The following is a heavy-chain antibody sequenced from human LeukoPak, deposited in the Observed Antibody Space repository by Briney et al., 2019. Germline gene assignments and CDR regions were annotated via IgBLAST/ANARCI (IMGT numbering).Heavy chain of an antibody. J-gene: IGHJ3*02. V-gene: IGHV3-11*04. CDR1: GFTFSDYY. CDR3: ARDRNRDDYNNHAFDI. Sequence: KPGGSLRLSCAASGFTFSDYYMSWIRQAPGKGLEWVSYISSSGSTIYYADSVKGRFTISRDNAKNSLYLQMNSLRAEDTAVYYCARDRNRDDYNNHAFDIWGQGTMVTVSS. D-gene: IGHD5-24*01. CDR2: ISSSGSTI.